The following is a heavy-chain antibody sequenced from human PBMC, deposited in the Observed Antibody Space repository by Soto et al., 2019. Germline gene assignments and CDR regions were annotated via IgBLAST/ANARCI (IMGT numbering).Heavy chain of an antibody. CDR2: IDWDDDK. Sequence: GPAPVTPQQPLTQACTSSWLPLNTSRMCVSWTRQPPGKALERLSLIDWDDDKYYSTSLKTRLTISKDTSKNQVVLTMTNMDPVDTATYYCARNIAAAGPGYYYSGMAVWGQGTTVTVSS. CDR3: ARNIAAAGPGYYYSGMAV. CDR1: WLPLNTSRMC. D-gene: IGHD6-13*01. J-gene: IGHJ6*02. V-gene: IGHV2-70*01.